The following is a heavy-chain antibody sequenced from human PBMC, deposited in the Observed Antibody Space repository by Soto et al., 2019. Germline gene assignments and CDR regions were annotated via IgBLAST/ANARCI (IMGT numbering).Heavy chain of an antibody. J-gene: IGHJ6*02. Sequence: SEALSLTCAVYGGSFSGYYLSWIRQPPGKGLEWIGEINHSGSTNYNPSLKSRVTISVDMSKNQFYLKLSSVTAADTAVYYCARMVVHHYYYYYGMDVWGQGTTVTVSS. V-gene: IGHV4-34*01. CDR2: INHSGST. D-gene: IGHD2-15*01. CDR1: GGSFSGYY. CDR3: ARMVVHHYYYYYGMDV.